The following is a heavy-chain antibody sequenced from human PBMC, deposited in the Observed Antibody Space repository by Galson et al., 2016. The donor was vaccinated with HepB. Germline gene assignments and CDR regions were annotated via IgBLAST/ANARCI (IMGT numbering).Heavy chain of an antibody. V-gene: IGHV3-23*01. D-gene: IGHD3-10*01. CDR2: ITGSGGST. Sequence: SLRLSCAASGFTFSNYAMNWVRQAPGKGLELVSAITGSGGSTCYRDSVKGRFTISRDNSKNTVYLEVNSLRAEDTAVYYCAKDRSYYYGSGTYCLPEYWGQGTLVTVSS. CDR1: GFTFSNYA. CDR3: AKDRSYYYGSGTYCLPEY. J-gene: IGHJ4*02.